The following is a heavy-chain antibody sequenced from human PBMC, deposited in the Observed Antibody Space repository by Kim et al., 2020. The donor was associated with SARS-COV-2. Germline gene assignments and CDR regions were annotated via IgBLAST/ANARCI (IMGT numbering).Heavy chain of an antibody. V-gene: IGHV4-34*01. CDR1: GGSSSGYY. CDR3: ARRRQRTAARDDYYMDV. Sequence: SETLSLTCAVYGGSSSGYYWSWIRQPPRKGLEWIGEFSQSGSTNYNPSLKSRVTISVDTSKNQFSLKVSLVTVADTAVYYCARRRQRTAARDDYYMDVWGKGTTVTVS. CDR2: FSQSGST. D-gene: IGHD6-25*01. J-gene: IGHJ6*03.